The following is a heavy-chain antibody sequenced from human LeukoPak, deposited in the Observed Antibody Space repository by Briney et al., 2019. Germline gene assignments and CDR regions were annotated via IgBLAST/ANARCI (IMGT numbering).Heavy chain of an antibody. CDR2: ISGSGGST. Sequence: HPGGSLRLSCAASGFTFSSYAMSWVRQAPGKGLEWVSAISGSGGSTYYADSVKGRFTISRDNSKNTLYLQMNSLRAEDTAVYYCATLFDIRRYYFDYWGQGTLVTVSS. J-gene: IGHJ4*02. D-gene: IGHD3-9*01. CDR3: ATLFDIRRYYFDY. V-gene: IGHV3-23*01. CDR1: GFTFSSYA.